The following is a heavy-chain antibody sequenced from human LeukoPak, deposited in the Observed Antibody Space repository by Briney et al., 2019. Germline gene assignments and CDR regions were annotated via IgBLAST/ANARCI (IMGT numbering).Heavy chain of an antibody. V-gene: IGHV1-69*04. D-gene: IGHD2-2*02. CDR1: GGTFISYA. J-gene: IGHJ6*02. Sequence: ASVKVSCKASGGTFISYAISWVRQAPGQGLEWMGRIIPILGIANYAQKFQGRVTITADKSTSTAYMELSSLRSEDTAVYYCARVFLGYRSSTSCYSFYGMDVWGQGTTVTVSS. CDR3: ARVFLGYRSSTSCYSFYGMDV. CDR2: IIPILGIA.